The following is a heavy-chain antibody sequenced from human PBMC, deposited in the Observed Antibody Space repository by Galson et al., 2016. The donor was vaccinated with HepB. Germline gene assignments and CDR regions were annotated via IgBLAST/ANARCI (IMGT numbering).Heavy chain of an antibody. CDR2: IWRDGNNK. CDR1: GFTFSNYA. D-gene: IGHD4/OR15-4a*01. V-gene: IGHV3-33*08. J-gene: IGHJ3*01. Sequence: SLRLSCAASGFTFSNYAMSWVRQAPGKGLDWVAVIWRDGNNKYYANSVKGRFTISRDNSNSAVYLQMNNLTIEDTALYYCATFAGAEAFSAWGQGTWVAVSS. CDR3: ATFAGAEAFSA.